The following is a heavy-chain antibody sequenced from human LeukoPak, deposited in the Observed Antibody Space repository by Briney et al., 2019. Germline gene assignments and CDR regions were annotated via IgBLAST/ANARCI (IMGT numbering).Heavy chain of an antibody. J-gene: IGHJ4*02. D-gene: IGHD4-17*01. CDR2: IYYSGST. CDR3: ARDAHYYGDYAVFDY. CDR1: GGSISSSGYS. Sequence: SQTLSLTCTVSGGSISSSGYSWSWIRQHPGKGLEWIGYIYYSGSTYYNPSLKSRVTISVDTSKNQFSLKLSSVTAADTAVYYCARDAHYYGDYAVFDYWGQGTMVTVSS. V-gene: IGHV4-31*03.